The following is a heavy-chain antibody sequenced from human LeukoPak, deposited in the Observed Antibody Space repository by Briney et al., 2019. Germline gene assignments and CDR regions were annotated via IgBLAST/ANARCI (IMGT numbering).Heavy chain of an antibody. CDR1: GDSVSSNSAT. Sequence: SQTLSLTCAISGDSVSSNSATWNWIRQSPSRGLEWLGRTYYRSKWYNEYAISVKSRITINPDTSKNQFSLQLNSVTPEDTAVFYCAREGGRLRLGFDYWGQGTLVTVSS. CDR2: TYYRSKWYN. J-gene: IGHJ4*02. CDR3: AREGGRLRLGFDY. D-gene: IGHD5-12*01. V-gene: IGHV6-1*01.